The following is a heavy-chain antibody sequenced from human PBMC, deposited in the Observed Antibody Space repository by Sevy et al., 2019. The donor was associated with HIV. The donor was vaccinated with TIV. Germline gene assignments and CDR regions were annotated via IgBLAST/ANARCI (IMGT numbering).Heavy chain of an antibody. D-gene: IGHD1-26*01. V-gene: IGHV3-30*04. Sequence: GGSLRLSCAASGFSFSNYAMHWVRQSPGKGLEWVAMISYDGINKDYADSVKGRFTLSRDNSKTTLFLQMNSLRAEDTALYYCARDLPHLLPWELSRGSDYWGQGTLVTVSS. CDR2: ISYDGINK. CDR3: ARDLPHLLPWELSRGSDY. J-gene: IGHJ4*02. CDR1: GFSFSNYA.